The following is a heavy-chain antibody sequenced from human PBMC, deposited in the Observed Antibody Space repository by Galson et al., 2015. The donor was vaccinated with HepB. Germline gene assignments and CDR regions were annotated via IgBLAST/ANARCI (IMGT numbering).Heavy chain of an antibody. V-gene: IGHV5-10-1*01. CDR1: GYTFDIYW. CDR3: ARRGDAYNLPFDY. D-gene: IGHD5-24*01. J-gene: IGHJ4*02. CDR2: IGPSDSYT. Sequence: QSGAEVKKPGESLRISCKTSGYTFDIYWINWVRQLPGKGLEWMGRIGPSDSYTDYNPSFQGHVTISVDRTINTAYLYWSALQASDTAMYYCARRGDAYNLPFDYWGQGTLVTVSS.